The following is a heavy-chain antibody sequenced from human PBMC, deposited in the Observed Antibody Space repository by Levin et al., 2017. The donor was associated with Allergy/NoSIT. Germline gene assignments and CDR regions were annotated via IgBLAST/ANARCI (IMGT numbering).Heavy chain of an antibody. Sequence: GESLKISCAASGFTFSSYSMNWVRQAPGKGLEWVSSISSSSSYIYYADSVKGRFTISRDNAKNSLYLQMNSLRAEDTAVYYCARDQGSSWYGHAYYYYMDVWGKGTTVTVSS. V-gene: IGHV3-21*01. D-gene: IGHD6-13*01. J-gene: IGHJ6*03. CDR1: GFTFSSYS. CDR2: ISSSSSYI. CDR3: ARDQGSSWYGHAYYYYMDV.